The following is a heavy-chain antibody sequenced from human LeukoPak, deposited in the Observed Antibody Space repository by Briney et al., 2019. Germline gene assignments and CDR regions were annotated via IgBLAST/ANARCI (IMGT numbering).Heavy chain of an antibody. D-gene: IGHD6-19*01. CDR3: ARDGPHSSGWSP. J-gene: IGHJ5*02. Sequence: ASVKVSCKASGGTFSSYAISWVRQAPGQGLEWMGRIIPILGIANYAQKFQGRVTITADKSTSTAYMELSSLRSEDTAVYYCARDGPHSSGWSPWGQGTLVTVSS. CDR2: IIPILGIA. CDR1: GGTFSSYA. V-gene: IGHV1-69*04.